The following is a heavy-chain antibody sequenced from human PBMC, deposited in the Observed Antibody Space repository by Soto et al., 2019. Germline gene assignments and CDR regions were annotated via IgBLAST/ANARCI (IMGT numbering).Heavy chain of an antibody. Sequence: QVQLVDSGGGVVQPGKSLRLSCAGSGFTFSSYGMDWVRQAPGKGLEWVAVISDDGSNKYYADSVKGRFTISRDNSKNTVYLQMSSLRADDTAVYYWAKDIMGAEVRGYLDYWGQGTLVTVSS. CDR1: GFTFSSYG. J-gene: IGHJ4*02. CDR2: ISDDGSNK. CDR3: AKDIMGAEVRGYLDY. V-gene: IGHV3-30*18. D-gene: IGHD2-8*01.